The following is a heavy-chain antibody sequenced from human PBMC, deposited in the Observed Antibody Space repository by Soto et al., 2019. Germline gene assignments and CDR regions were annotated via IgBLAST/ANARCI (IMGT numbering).Heavy chain of an antibody. V-gene: IGHV3-23*01. CDR1: RFSFSNYA. CDR3: STDPNGDYIGAFDN. D-gene: IGHD4-17*01. Sequence: EVQLLESGGRLVPPGGSLRLSCAGSRFSFSNYAMTWARQAPGEGLEWVSSITGSGGGTTYADSVKGRFTISRDNSKNILYLLMDSLRADDTAVYYCSTDPNGDYIGAFDNWGQGTMVTVSS. CDR2: ITGSGGGT. J-gene: IGHJ3*02.